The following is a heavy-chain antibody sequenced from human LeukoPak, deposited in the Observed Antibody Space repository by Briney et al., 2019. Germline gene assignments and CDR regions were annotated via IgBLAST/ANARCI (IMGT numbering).Heavy chain of an antibody. D-gene: IGHD3-22*01. J-gene: IGHJ4*02. CDR1: GFTFSSYA. CDR2: ISYDGSNK. Sequence: QTGGSLRLSCAASGFTFSSYAKHWVRQAPGKGLEWVAVISYDGSNKYYADSVKGRFTISRDNSKNTLYLQMNSLRAEDTAVYYCARGPPPTYYYDSSGYSWSPDYWGQGTLVTVSP. CDR3: ARGPPPTYYYDSSGYSWSPDY. V-gene: IGHV3-30-3*01.